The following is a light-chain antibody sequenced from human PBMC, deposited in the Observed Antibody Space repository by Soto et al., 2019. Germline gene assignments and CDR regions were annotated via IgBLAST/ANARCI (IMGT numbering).Light chain of an antibody. CDR3: QQYGTSLVT. CDR1: QSVSSSY. CDR2: GAS. J-gene: IGKJ2*01. V-gene: IGKV3-20*01. Sequence: EIVLTQSPGTLSLSPGERATLSCRASQSVSSSYLAWYQQKPGQAPRLLIFGASSRATGIPDRFSGSGSGTDFTLTISRLEPEDFAVYYCQQYGTSLVTFGQGTRWISN.